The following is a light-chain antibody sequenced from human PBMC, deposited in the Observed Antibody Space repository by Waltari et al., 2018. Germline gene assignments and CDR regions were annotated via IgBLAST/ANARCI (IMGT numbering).Light chain of an antibody. CDR3: QQFGSSVMYT. J-gene: IGKJ2*01. V-gene: IGKV3-20*01. CDR1: QSVSRSR. CDR2: GAY. Sequence: EVVLTQSPGTLSLSPGERDTLSCRASQSVSRSRIAWYLHRPGQAPRLLIYGAYGRSNGILDRFSVGGSVTDFSLTISRVEPEDFAVYYCQQFGSSVMYTFVQETKLEIK.